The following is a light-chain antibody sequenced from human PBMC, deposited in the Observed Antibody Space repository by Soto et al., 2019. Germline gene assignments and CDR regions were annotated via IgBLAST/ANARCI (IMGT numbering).Light chain of an antibody. CDR1: QSIGTN. V-gene: IGKV1-39*01. CDR2: AVS. Sequence: DIHMTHSPSSLSASIGDRVTLTCRASQSIGTNLNWYQQRPGKAPKLLIYAVSSLQSGVSSRLSGSGSGKDFTLSINSLQREDFATYYCQQTYSAPPLFGQGSKVDIX. CDR3: QQTYSAPPL. J-gene: IGKJ1*01.